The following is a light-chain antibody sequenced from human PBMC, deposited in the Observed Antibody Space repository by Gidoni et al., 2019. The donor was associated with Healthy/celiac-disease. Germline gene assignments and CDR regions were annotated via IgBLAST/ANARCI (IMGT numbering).Light chain of an antibody. V-gene: IGKV1-8*01. CDR3: QQYYSYPRT. CDR2: AAS. CDR1: QGISSY. J-gene: IGKJ1*01. Sequence: AIRMTQSPSSFSASKGDRVTITCRASQGISSYLAWYQQKPGKAPKLLIYAASTLQSGVPSRFSGSGSGTDFTLTISCLQSEDFATYYCQQYYSYPRTFXQXTKVEIK.